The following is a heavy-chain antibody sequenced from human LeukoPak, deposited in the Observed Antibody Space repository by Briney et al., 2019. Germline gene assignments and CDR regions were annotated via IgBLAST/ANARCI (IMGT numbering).Heavy chain of an antibody. V-gene: IGHV1-46*01. CDR3: ARDRELRYFDWLRDSHYYYMDV. CDR1: GYIFTSYY. D-gene: IGHD3-9*01. CDR2: INPSGGST. Sequence: ASVKVSCKASGYIFTSYYMHWVRQAPGQGLEWMGIINPSGGSTSYAQKFQGRVTMTRDMSTSTVYMELSSLRSEDTAVYHRARDRELRYFDWLRDSHYYYMDVWGKGTTVTVSS. J-gene: IGHJ6*03.